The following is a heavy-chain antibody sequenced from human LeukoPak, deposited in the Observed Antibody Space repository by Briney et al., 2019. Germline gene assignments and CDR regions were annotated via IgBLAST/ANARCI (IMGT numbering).Heavy chain of an antibody. J-gene: IGHJ5*02. CDR1: GDSITTYY. Sequence: SETLSLTCTVSGDSITTYYWSWIRQPLGKGLEYIGYISNSGSTNYSPSLKSRVIISIDTSKNQFALVLSSVTAADTAVYYCAREYYYGSGSFNWFDPWGQGTLVTVSS. CDR3: AREYYYGSGSFNWFDP. CDR2: ISNSGST. V-gene: IGHV4-59*01. D-gene: IGHD3-10*01.